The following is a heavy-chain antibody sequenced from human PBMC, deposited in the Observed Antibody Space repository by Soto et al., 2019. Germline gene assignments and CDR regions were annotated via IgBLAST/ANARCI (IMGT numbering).Heavy chain of an antibody. J-gene: IGHJ4*02. V-gene: IGHV3-33*01. CDR1: GFTFSRFG. CDR2: IWHDGKNK. Sequence: QVQVVESGGGVVQPGRSLRLSCAASGFTFSRFGMHWVRQAPGKGLEWVAVIWHDGKNKYYADSVKGRFTISRDNSKNTLYLEMNSLRDEDTDVYYCARDPGQDEAMDYWGQGTLVTVSS. CDR3: ARDPGQDEAMDY.